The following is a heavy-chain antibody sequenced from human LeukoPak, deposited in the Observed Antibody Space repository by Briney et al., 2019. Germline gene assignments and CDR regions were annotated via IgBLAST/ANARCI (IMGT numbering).Heavy chain of an antibody. D-gene: IGHD6-13*01. CDR2: IYYSGST. CDR3: ARDSPGSTFDY. J-gene: IGHJ4*02. V-gene: IGHV4-39*07. CDR1: GGSISSSSYY. Sequence: SETLSLTCTVSGGSISSSSYYWGWIRQPPGKGLEWIGSIYYSGSTYYNPSLKSRVTISVDTSKNQFSLKLSSVTAADTAVYYCARDSPGSTFDYWGQGTLVTVSS.